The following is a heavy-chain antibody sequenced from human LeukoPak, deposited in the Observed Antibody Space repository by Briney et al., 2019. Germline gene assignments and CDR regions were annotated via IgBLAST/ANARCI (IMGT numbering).Heavy chain of an antibody. D-gene: IGHD3-10*01. CDR1: GGSFSGYY. CDR3: ATGGFMVRGVLDY. J-gene: IGHJ4*02. CDR2: INHSGST. V-gene: IGHV4-34*01. Sequence: SETLSLTCAVYGGSFSGYYWSWIRQPPGKGLEGIGEINHSGSTNYNPSLKSRVTISVDTSKNQFSLKLSSVTAADTAVYYCATGGFMVRGVLDYWGQGTLVTVSS.